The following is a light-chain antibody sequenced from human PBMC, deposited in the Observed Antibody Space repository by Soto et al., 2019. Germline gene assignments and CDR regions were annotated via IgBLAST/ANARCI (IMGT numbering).Light chain of an antibody. CDR2: DAS. CDR3: QHRSNLPLT. Sequence: EIVLTQSPATLSLSPGERATLSCRAGQSISSYLAWYQQKPGQAPRRLIYDASNRATGIPARFSGSGSGTDFTLPISSLEPEDFAVYYCQHRSNLPLTFGGGTNVEIK. V-gene: IGKV3-11*01. J-gene: IGKJ4*01. CDR1: QSISSY.